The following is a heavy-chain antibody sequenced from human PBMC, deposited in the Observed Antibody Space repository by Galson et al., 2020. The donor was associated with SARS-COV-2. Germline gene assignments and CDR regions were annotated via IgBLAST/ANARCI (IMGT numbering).Heavy chain of an antibody. CDR2: IYYSGST. CDR3: ARDARPLYDGSGSYYNFYYGMDV. D-gene: IGHD3-10*01. CDR1: GGSISSYY. V-gene: IGHV4-59*01. Sequence: SETLSLTCTVSGGSISSYYWSWIRQPPGKGLEWIGYIYYSGSTNYNPSLKSRVTISVDTSKNQFSLKLSSVTAADTAVYYCARDARPLYDGSGSYYNFYYGMDVWGQGTTVTVSS. J-gene: IGHJ6*02.